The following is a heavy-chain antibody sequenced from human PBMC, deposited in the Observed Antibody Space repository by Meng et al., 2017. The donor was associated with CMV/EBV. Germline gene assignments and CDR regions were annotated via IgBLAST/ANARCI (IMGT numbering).Heavy chain of an antibody. CDR3: VRIDGIRGGFDY. CDR1: GFTFSSYA. CDR2: IYSGGSST. Sequence: GGSLRLSCAASGFTFSSYAMSWVRQAPGKGLEWVSVIYSGGSSTYYVDSVKGRLTISRDNAKNSLYLQVNSLRAEDMTVYYCVRIDGIRGGFDYWGQGTLVTVSS. D-gene: IGHD3-10*01. V-gene: IGHV3-23*03. J-gene: IGHJ4*02.